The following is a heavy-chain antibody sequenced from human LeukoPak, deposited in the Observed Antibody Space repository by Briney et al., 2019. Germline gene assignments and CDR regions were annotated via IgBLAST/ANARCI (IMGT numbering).Heavy chain of an antibody. D-gene: IGHD6-13*01. CDR3: ARPEGCSSS. CDR1: GGSISSSSYY. CDR2: IYYSGST. Sequence: SETLSLTCTVSGGSISSSSYYWGWIRQPPGKGLEWIGSIYYSGSTYYNPSLKSRVTISVDTSKNQFSLKLSSVTAADTAVYYCARPEGCSSSWGQGTLVTVSS. J-gene: IGHJ4*02. V-gene: IGHV4-39*01.